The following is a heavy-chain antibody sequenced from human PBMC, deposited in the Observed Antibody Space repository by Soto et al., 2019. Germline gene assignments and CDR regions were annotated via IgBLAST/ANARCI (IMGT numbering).Heavy chain of an antibody. CDR1: GGSIRGYF. CDR2: IKDSGST. J-gene: IGHJ4*02. CDR3: QGGDF. D-gene: IGHD3-16*01. V-gene: IGHV4-34*01. Sequence: PSETLSLTRAVSGGSIRGYFWSWIRQSPDKGLEWIGEIKDSGSTHDNPSFTRPLTISVDTSKSQISLTLTSVTAADSAVYYCQGGDFWGQGTRVT.